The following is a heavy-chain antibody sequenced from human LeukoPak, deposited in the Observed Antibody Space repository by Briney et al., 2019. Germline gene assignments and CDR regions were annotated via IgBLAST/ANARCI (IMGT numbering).Heavy chain of an antibody. Sequence: PGGSLRLSCAASGFDFSTQWMSWVRQAPGKGLEWVANIKQDGSEKDYVDSVKGRFTISRDNAKNSLYLQMNSLRAEDTAVYYCARDTREGVSYYDFWSGYWEGFDPWGQGTLVTVSS. V-gene: IGHV3-7*01. CDR1: GFDFSTQW. CDR3: ARDTREGVSYYDFWSGYWEGFDP. J-gene: IGHJ5*02. D-gene: IGHD3-3*01. CDR2: IKQDGSEK.